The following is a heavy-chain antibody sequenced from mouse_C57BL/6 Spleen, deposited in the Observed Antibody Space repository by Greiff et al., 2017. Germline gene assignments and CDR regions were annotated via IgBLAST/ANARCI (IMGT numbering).Heavy chain of an antibody. CDR3: ARHDGNLPHFDY. CDR2: ISSGGSYT. Sequence: DVQLQESGGDLVKPGGSLKLSCAASGFTFSSYGMSWVRQTPDKRLEWVATISSGGSYTYYPDSVKGRFTISRDNAKNTLYLQMSSLKSEDTAMYYCARHDGNLPHFDYWGQGTTLTVSS. CDR1: GFTFSSYG. V-gene: IGHV5-6*01. J-gene: IGHJ2*01. D-gene: IGHD2-1*01.